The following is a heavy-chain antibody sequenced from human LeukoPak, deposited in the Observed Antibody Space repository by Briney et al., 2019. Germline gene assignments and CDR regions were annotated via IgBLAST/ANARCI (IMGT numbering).Heavy chain of an antibody. CDR2: IYCSGST. CDR1: GASISNSDYY. D-gene: IGHD2-8*01. J-gene: IGHJ5*02. CDR3: ARHLRLLMVYAA. V-gene: IGHV4-39*01. Sequence: SETLSLTCTVSGASISNSDYYWGWIRQPPGKGLEWIGSIYCSGSTYYNPSLKSRVTISVDTSKNQFSLKLSSVTAADTAVYYCARHLRLLMVYAAWGQGTLVTVSS.